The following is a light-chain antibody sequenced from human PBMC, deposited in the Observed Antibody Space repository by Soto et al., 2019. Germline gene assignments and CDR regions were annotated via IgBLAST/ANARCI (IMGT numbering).Light chain of an antibody. CDR1: QSISDN. J-gene: IGKJ5*01. CDR2: GAS. Sequence: IVLTQSPGTLSLSPGERATLSCRASQSISDNLVWYQQKPGQAPRLLIYGASTRATGTPARFSGSGSGTDFTFTISRLEPEDFAVYYCQQYGSSPITFGQGTRLEI. V-gene: IGKV3-20*01. CDR3: QQYGSSPIT.